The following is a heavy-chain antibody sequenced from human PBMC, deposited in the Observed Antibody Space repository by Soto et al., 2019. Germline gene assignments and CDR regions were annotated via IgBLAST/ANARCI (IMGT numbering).Heavy chain of an antibody. CDR2: IMPVFRTP. J-gene: IGHJ6*02. CDR1: GGTFRTAA. Sequence: QVQLEQSGAEVKKPGSSVKVSCKASGGTFRTAAISWVRQAPRQGLEWMGGIMPVFRTPDYAQKFQGRVTITAHESKNTAFMELSGLRSDDTAVYYCARDNVRPQLGGNYYYMLDVWVQGTTITVSS. CDR3: ARDNVRPQLGGNYYYMLDV. V-gene: IGHV1-69*12. D-gene: IGHD2-8*01.